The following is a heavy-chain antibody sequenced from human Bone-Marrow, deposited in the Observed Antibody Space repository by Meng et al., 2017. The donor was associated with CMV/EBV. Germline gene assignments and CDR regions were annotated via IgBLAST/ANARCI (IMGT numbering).Heavy chain of an antibody. D-gene: IGHD1-7*01. CDR2: ISFDGSNK. J-gene: IGHJ5*02. CDR3: ARSSGTTWRHLFDP. CDR1: KFTFNRYA. Sequence: GESLKISCAASKFTFNRYAMHWVRQAPGKGLEWVAVISFDGSNKYYADSVKGLFTISRDNSKNTLYLQMNSLRAEDTAIYYCARSSGTTWRHLFDPWGQGTLVTVSS. V-gene: IGHV3-30-3*01.